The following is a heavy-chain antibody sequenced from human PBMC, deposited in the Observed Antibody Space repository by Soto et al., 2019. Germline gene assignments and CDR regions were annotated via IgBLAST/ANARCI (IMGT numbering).Heavy chain of an antibody. CDR3: ARVRLSGSYAWWFDY. CDR2: TYYSGST. J-gene: IGHJ4*02. CDR1: GDTISTGGYS. Sequence: SETLSLTCAVSGDTISTGGYSWAWIRQPPGKPLEWIGHTYYSGSTNYNPSLKSRVTMSVDTPKNQFSLKVNSVTPADTAVYFCARVRLSGSYAWWFDYWGQGAQVTVSS. V-gene: IGHV4-61*08. D-gene: IGHD1-26*01.